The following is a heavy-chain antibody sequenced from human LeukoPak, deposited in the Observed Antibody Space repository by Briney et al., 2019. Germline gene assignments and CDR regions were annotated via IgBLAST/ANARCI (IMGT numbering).Heavy chain of an antibody. CDR1: GFTFSSYS. Sequence: GGSLRLSCAASGFTFSSYSMNWVRQAPGKGLEWVSYISGSSSTIYYADSVKGRFTISRDNAKNSLYLQMNSLRAEDTAVYYCTRGGYYFDYWGQGTLVTVSS. CDR3: TRGGYYFDY. CDR2: ISGSSSTI. J-gene: IGHJ4*02. D-gene: IGHD3-16*01. V-gene: IGHV3-48*01.